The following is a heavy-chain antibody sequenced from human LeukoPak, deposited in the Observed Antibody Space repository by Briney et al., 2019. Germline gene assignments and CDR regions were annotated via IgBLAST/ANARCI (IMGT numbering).Heavy chain of an antibody. D-gene: IGHD2-21*01. CDR2: INPSGGST. CDR3: ARIVVEDYYGMDV. J-gene: IGHJ6*02. Sequence: ASVKVSCKASGYTFTSYYMHWVRQAPGQGLEWMGIINPSGGSTSYAQKFQGRVAMTRDTSTSTVYMELSSLRSEDTAVYYCARIVVEDYYGMDVWGQGTTVTVSS. CDR1: GYTFTSYY. V-gene: IGHV1-46*01.